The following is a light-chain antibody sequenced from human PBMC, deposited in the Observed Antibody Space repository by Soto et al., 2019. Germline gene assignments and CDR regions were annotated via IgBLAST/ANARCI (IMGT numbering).Light chain of an antibody. Sequence: QSALTQPASVSGSPGQSITISCTGTSSDVGGYNYVSWYQQYPGKAPQLMIYDVSDRPSGVSNRFSGSKSGNTASLTISGLQAEDEADYYCSSYTSSSTVVFGGGTKLTVL. V-gene: IGLV2-14*01. J-gene: IGLJ2*01. CDR1: SSDVGGYNY. CDR2: DVS. CDR3: SSYTSSSTVV.